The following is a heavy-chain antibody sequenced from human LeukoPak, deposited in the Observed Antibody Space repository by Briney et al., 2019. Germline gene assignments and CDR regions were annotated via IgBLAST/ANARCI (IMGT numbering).Heavy chain of an antibody. J-gene: IGHJ4*02. V-gene: IGHV3-23*01. CDR1: GFTFSSYA. CDR3: ARYYASGNFDY. CDR2: ISDRDHNT. D-gene: IGHD3-10*01. Sequence: GGSLRLSCAASGFTFSSYAMTWVRQAPGKGLEWVSSISDRDHNTYYADSVKGRFTISRDNSKNTLYLQMNSLRVEDTAVYYCARYYASGNFDYWGQGTLVTVSS.